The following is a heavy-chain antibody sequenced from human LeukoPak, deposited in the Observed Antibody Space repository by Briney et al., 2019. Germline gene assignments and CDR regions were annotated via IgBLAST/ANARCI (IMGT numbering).Heavy chain of an antibody. CDR2: INYSGTT. Sequence: SETLSLTCTVSGGSISSSSYYWGWIRQPPGKGLQWIGSINYSGTTYYYPSLKSRVTISVDTSKNQFSLKLSSVTAADTAVYYCARDVPSGLFDYWGQGSLVTVSS. V-gene: IGHV4-39*07. J-gene: IGHJ4*02. CDR1: GGSISSSSYY. CDR3: ARDVPSGLFDY. D-gene: IGHD3-10*01.